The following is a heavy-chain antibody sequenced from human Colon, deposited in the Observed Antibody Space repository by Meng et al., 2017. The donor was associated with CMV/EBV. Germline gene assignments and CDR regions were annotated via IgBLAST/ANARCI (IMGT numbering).Heavy chain of an antibody. Sequence: SETLSLTCTLSGASIKKYYWSWIRQPPGKGLEWIGYVQNGGTTNYNPSLRNRVSFSVDTSKNQFSLNLNSVTTADTAVYYCARGKDKLLLWFGETHFMPSFDLWGQGSLVTVSS. CDR3: ARGKDKLLLWFGETHFMPSFDL. J-gene: IGHJ5*02. CDR2: VQNGGTT. D-gene: IGHD3-10*01. CDR1: GASIKKYY. V-gene: IGHV4-59*01.